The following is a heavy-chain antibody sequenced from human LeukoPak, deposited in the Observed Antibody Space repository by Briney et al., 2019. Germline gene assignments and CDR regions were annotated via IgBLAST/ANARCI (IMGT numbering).Heavy chain of an antibody. CDR1: GGSISSSNW. J-gene: IGHJ4*02. CDR3: ARESFLYYFDY. Sequence: PSETLSLTCAVSGGSISSSNWWSWVRQPPGKGLEWIGEIYHSGSTNYNPSLESRVTISVDKSKNQFSLKLSSVTAADTAVYYCARESFLYYFDYWGQGTLVTVSS. CDR2: IYHSGST. D-gene: IGHD2/OR15-2a*01. V-gene: IGHV4-4*02.